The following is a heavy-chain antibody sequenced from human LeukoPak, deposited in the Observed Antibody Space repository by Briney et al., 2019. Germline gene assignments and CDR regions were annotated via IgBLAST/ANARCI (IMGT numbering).Heavy chain of an antibody. CDR3: ATVPHRLVGAPGDY. V-gene: IGHV1-24*01. D-gene: IGHD1-26*01. Sequence: GASVKVSCKVSGYTLTELSMHWVRQAPGKGLEWMGGFDPEDGETIYAQKFQGRVTMTEDTSTDTAYMELSSLRSEDTAVYYCATVPHRLVGAPGDYWGQGTLVTVSS. CDR1: GYTLTELS. CDR2: FDPEDGET. J-gene: IGHJ4*02.